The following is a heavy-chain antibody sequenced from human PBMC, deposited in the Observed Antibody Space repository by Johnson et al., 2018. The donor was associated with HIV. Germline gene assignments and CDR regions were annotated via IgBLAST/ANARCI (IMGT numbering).Heavy chain of an antibody. CDR1: GFTFDDYA. CDR3: AKDLRWEDAFDI. D-gene: IGHD1-26*01. CDR2: ISWNSGSI. Sequence: VQLVESGGGVVRPGGSLRLSCAASGFTFDDYAMHWVRQAPGKGLEWVSGISWNSGSIGYADSVKGRFTISRDNSKNTLYLQMNSLRADDTAVYYCAKDLRWEDAFDIWGQGTMVTVSS. V-gene: IGHV3-9*01. J-gene: IGHJ3*02.